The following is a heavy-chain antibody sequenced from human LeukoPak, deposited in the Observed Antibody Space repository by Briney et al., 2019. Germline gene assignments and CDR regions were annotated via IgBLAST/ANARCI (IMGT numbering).Heavy chain of an antibody. CDR1: PSNSTSYE. D-gene: IGHD6-13*01. Sequence: SLTLTCAPSPSNSTSYEMNWFSQTPGKGLQWVSYTSSSASTTYYPDSVKGRFTISRDNAKNSLYLQMNSLRAEDTAVYYCAREEDDSSSWYPPPSNWFDPWGQGTLVTVSS. J-gene: IGHJ5*02. CDR2: TSSSASTT. CDR3: AREEDDSSSWYPPPSNWFDP. V-gene: IGHV3-48*03.